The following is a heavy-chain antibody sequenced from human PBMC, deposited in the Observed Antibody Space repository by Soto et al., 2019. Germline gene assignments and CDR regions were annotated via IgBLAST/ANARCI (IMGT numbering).Heavy chain of an antibody. CDR3: ARDAFLPFYDSSGYYDY. CDR2: ISSSGTYI. D-gene: IGHD3-22*01. Sequence: GGSLRLSCAASGFTFTTYSMNWVRQTPGKGLEWASSISSSGTYIYYADSVKGRFTISRDNAKNSLYLQMNSLRAEDTAVYYCARDAFLPFYDSSGYYDYWGQGTLVTVSS. V-gene: IGHV3-21*01. J-gene: IGHJ4*02. CDR1: GFTFTTYS.